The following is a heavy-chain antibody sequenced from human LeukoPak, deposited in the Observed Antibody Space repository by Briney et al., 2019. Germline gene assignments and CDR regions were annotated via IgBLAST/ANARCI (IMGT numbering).Heavy chain of an antibody. D-gene: IGHD3-22*01. CDR1: GYTFTAYY. J-gene: IGHJ4*02. CDR3: ASHKETFYDSSGNY. CDR2: ISPNSGGT. V-gene: IGHV1-2*06. Sequence: ASVKVSCKTAGYTFTAYYIHWVRQAPGQGLEWMGRISPNSGGTKYAQMFQGRVTMTRDTSISTAYMEVISLTSDDTAVYYSASHKETFYDSSGNYWGQGTLVTVSS.